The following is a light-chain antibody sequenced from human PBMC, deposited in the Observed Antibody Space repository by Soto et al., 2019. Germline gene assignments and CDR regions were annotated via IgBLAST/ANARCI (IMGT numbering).Light chain of an antibody. CDR1: QSVLYTSDNKNY. V-gene: IGKV4-1*01. Sequence: DIVMTQSPDSLAVSLGERATINCKSSQSVLYTSDNKNYLAWYQQNPGQPPKLLIYWASTRESGVPDRLSGSGSGTDFTLTISSLQAEDVAVYYCQQHSSTPITFGQGTRLEIK. CDR3: QQHSSTPIT. CDR2: WAS. J-gene: IGKJ5*01.